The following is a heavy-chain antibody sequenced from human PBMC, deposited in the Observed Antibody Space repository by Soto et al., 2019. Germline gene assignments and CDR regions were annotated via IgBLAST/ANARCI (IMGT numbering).Heavy chain of an antibody. V-gene: IGHV4-4*02. Sequence: QVQLQESGPGLVKPSGTLSLTCGVFGGSISNSNWWTWVRQPPGKGLEWIGEIYHTGSTNYNSSLMSRVTISLDKPNNQFSLKLRSVTAADTAVYYCAHRPIVGAAIWGQGTLVTVFS. CDR3: AHRPIVGAAI. CDR2: IYHTGST. J-gene: IGHJ4*02. CDR1: GGSISNSNW. D-gene: IGHD1-26*01.